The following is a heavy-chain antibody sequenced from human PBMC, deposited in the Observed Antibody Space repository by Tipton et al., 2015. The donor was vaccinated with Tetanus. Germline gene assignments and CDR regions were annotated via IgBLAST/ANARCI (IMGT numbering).Heavy chain of an antibody. CDR1: GFTFSRFG. Sequence: SLRLSCAVSGFTFSRFGMHWVRQAPGKGLEWVAVITFDGSTIYYADSVKGRFTLSRDNSQNTLFLQMNSLKVEDTAVYYCAREDGGPTLDYFDSWGQGALVIVSS. J-gene: IGHJ4*02. CDR3: AREDGGPTLDYFDS. D-gene: IGHD3-16*01. CDR2: ITFDGSTI. V-gene: IGHV3-30*19.